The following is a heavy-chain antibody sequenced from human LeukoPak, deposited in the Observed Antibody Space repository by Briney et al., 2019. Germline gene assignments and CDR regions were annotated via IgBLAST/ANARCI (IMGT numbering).Heavy chain of an antibody. Sequence: SETLSLTCTVSGGSISSYYWSWIRQPPGKGLEWIGYIYYSGSTNYNPSLKSRVTISVDTSKNQFSLKLSSVTAADTAVYYCARFYGSGTNWFDPWGQGTLATVSS. CDR1: GGSISSYY. J-gene: IGHJ5*02. D-gene: IGHD3-10*01. CDR2: IYYSGST. V-gene: IGHV4-59*01. CDR3: ARFYGSGTNWFDP.